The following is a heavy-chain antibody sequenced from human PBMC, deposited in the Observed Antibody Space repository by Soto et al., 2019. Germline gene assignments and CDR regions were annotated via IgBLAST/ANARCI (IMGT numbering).Heavy chain of an antibody. J-gene: IGHJ6*02. CDR2: IIPIFGTA. D-gene: IGHD1-26*01. CDR1: GGTFSSYA. CDR3: ARGEGFEPPYYYYGMDV. Sequence: QVQLVLSGAEVKKPGSSVKVSCKASGGTFSSYAISWVRQAPGQGLEWMGGIIPIFGTANYAQKFQGRVTITADESTSTAYMELSSLRSEDTAVYYCARGEGFEPPYYYYGMDVWGQGTTVTVSS. V-gene: IGHV1-69*01.